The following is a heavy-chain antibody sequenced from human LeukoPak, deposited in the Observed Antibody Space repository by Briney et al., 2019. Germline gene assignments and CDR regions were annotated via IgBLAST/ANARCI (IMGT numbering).Heavy chain of an antibody. D-gene: IGHD3-9*01. CDR2: ISSSSSYI. J-gene: IGHJ4*02. Sequence: GGSLRLSCAASGFTFSSYSMNWVRQAPGKGLEWVSSISSSSSYIYYADSVKGRFTISRDNAKNSLYLQMNSLRAEDTALYYCARERRERYFDWLPGEYYFDRWGQGTLVTVSS. CDR1: GFTFSSYS. V-gene: IGHV3-21*04. CDR3: ARERRERYFDWLPGEYYFDR.